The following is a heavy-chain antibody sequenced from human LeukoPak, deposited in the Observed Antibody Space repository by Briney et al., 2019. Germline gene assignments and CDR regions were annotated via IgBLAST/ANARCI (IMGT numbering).Heavy chain of an antibody. Sequence: SETLSLTCTVSGGSISSGDYYWSWIRQPPGKGLEWIGYIYYSGSTYYNPSLKSRVTISVDTSKNQFSLKLSSVTAADTAVYYCARVSHEFGDFDYWGQGTLVTVSS. J-gene: IGHJ4*02. CDR3: ARVSHEFGDFDY. CDR1: GGSISSGDYY. V-gene: IGHV4-30-4*01. D-gene: IGHD3-10*01. CDR2: IYYSGST.